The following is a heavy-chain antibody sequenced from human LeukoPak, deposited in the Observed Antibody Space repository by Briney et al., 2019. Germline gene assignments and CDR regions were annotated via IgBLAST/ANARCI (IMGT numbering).Heavy chain of an antibody. Sequence: GASVKVSCKASGYTFTSYYMHWVRQAPGQGLEWMGWINPNSGGTNYAQKFQGRVTMTRDTSISTAYMELSRLRSDDTAVYYCARVPRAAGSRNYYFDYWGQGTLVTVSS. CDR2: INPNSGGT. D-gene: IGHD6-13*01. V-gene: IGHV1-2*02. CDR1: GYTFTSYY. CDR3: ARVPRAAGSRNYYFDY. J-gene: IGHJ4*02.